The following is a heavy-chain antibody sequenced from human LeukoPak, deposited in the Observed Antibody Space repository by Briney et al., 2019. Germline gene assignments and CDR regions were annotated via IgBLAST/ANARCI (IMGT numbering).Heavy chain of an antibody. Sequence: SETLSLTFGVYGGSFSCYYWSWIRRSPGKGLGWIGEINHSGSTNYNPALKSRVTISVDTSKNQFSLKLSSVTAADTAVYYCARGPLGIAAAGSRLDYWGQGTLVTVSS. CDR2: INHSGST. CDR1: GGSFSCYY. CDR3: ARGPLGIAAAGSRLDY. V-gene: IGHV4-34*01. D-gene: IGHD6-13*01. J-gene: IGHJ4*02.